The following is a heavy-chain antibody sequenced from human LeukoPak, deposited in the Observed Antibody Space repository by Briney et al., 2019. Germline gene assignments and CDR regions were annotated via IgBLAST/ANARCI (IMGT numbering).Heavy chain of an antibody. D-gene: IGHD5-18*01. V-gene: IGHV4-59*01. J-gene: IGHJ3*02. CDR1: GGSISSYY. Sequence: SETLSLTCTVSGGSISSYYWSWIRQPPGKGLEWIGYIYYSGSTNYNPSLKSRVTISVDTSKNQFSLKLSTMTAADTAVYYCARFGYSYGPDAFDIWGQGTMVTVSS. CDR2: IYYSGST. CDR3: ARFGYSYGPDAFDI.